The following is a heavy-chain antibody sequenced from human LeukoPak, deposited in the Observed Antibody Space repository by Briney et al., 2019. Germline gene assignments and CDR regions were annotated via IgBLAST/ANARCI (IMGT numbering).Heavy chain of an antibody. Sequence: GGSLRLSCAASGFTVSSNYMSWVRQAPGKGLEWVSDIYSGGSTYYADSVKGRFTTSRDNSKNTLYLQMNSLRAEDTAVYYCARDIERVTGTTYYYYYGMDVWGQGTTVTVSS. CDR1: GFTVSSNY. D-gene: IGHD1-7*01. J-gene: IGHJ6*02. CDR2: IYSGGST. CDR3: ARDIERVTGTTYYYYYGMDV. V-gene: IGHV3-66*02.